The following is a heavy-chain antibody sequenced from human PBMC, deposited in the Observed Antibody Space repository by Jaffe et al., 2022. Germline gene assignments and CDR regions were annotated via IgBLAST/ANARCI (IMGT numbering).Heavy chain of an antibody. J-gene: IGHJ6*03. CDR1: GFTFSSYG. Sequence: QVQLVESGGGVVQPGGSLRLSCAASGFTFSSYGMHWVRQAPGKGLEWVAFIRYDGSNKYYADSVKGRFTISRDNSKNTLYLQMNSLRAEDTAVYYCAKPSAAAGIYYYYMDVWGKGTTVTVSS. D-gene: IGHD6-13*01. CDR2: IRYDGSNK. V-gene: IGHV3-30*02. CDR3: AKPSAAAGIYYYYMDV.